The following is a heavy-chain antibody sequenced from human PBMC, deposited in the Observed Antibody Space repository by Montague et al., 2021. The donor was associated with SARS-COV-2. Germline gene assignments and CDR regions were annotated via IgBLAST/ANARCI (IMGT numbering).Heavy chain of an antibody. D-gene: IGHD3-10*01. V-gene: IGHV3-21*01. CDR3: ARVLYYCGRFDY. CDR2: ISSSSSYI. J-gene: IGHJ4*02. Sequence: SLRLSCAAPGFTFSSYGMNWVRQAPGKGLEWVSSISSSSSYIYYADSVKGRFTISRDNAKKSLYLQMNSLRAEDTAVYYCARVLYYCGRFDYWGQGTLVTVSS. CDR1: GFTFSSYG.